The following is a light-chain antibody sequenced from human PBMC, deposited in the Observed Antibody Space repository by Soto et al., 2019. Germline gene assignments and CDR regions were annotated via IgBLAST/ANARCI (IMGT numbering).Light chain of an antibody. Sequence: QSVLTQPRSVSGAPGQGVTISCTGSSADIGAGYDVHWYQQLPGTAPQLLIYGNSNRPSGVPDRVSGSKSGTSASLAITGLSAEDEADYYCQSYDSSLSGYVFGTGTKVTVL. CDR1: SADIGAGYD. CDR2: GNS. CDR3: QSYDSSLSGYV. J-gene: IGLJ1*01. V-gene: IGLV1-40*01.